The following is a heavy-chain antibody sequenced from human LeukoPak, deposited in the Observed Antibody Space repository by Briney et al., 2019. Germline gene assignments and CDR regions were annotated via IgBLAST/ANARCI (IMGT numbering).Heavy chain of an antibody. Sequence: GASVKVSCKASGYTFTDYYMHWVRQAPGQGLERMGWINPNSGGTKYAQKFQGRVTMTRDTSISTAYMELSRLRSDDTAVYYCARCVEPTTVRSFDPWGQGTLVTVSS. CDR1: GYTFTDYY. D-gene: IGHD1-14*01. V-gene: IGHV1-2*02. J-gene: IGHJ5*02. CDR2: INPNSGGT. CDR3: ARCVEPTTVRSFDP.